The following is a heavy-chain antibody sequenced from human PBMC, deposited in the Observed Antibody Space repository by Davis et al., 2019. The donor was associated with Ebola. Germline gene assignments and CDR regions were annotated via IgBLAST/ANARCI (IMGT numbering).Heavy chain of an antibody. CDR2: INPNSGGT. Sequence: ASVKVSCKAFGYTFTGYYMHWVRQAPGQGLEWMGGINPNSGGTNYAQKFQGRVTMTRDTSISTAFMELSRLRSDDTAVYYCARKTVGDYWGQGTLVTVSS. D-gene: IGHD3-10*01. V-gene: IGHV1-2*02. CDR1: GYTFTGYY. J-gene: IGHJ4*02. CDR3: ARKTVGDY.